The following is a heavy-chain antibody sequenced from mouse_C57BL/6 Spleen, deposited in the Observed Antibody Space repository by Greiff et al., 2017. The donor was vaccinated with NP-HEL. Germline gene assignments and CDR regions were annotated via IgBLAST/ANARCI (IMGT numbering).Heavy chain of an antibody. Sequence: QVQLQQPGTELVKPGASVKLSCKASGYPFTSYWMPWVEQRPGKGLEWIGNINPSNGGTTYNEKFKSKATLTVDKSSSTAYMQLSSLTSEDSAVYYCAREWGEIYYGNLGFAYWGQGTLVTVSA. CDR2: INPSNGGT. CDR1: GYPFTSYW. J-gene: IGHJ3*01. V-gene: IGHV1-53*01. CDR3: AREWGEIYYGNLGFAY. D-gene: IGHD2-1*01.